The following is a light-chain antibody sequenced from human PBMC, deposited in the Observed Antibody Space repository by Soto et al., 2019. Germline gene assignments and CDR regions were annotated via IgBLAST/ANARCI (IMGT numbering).Light chain of an antibody. CDR1: QSMSSY. CDR2: AAS. Sequence: DIQMTQSPSSLAASVGDRVTITCRASQSMSSYLHWYQQKPGKAPKVLIYAASSLKSGVPSRFSGSGSGPDFTLTISSLQPDDFAAYYCQQSYITPYTFGQGTKLEIK. J-gene: IGKJ2*01. V-gene: IGKV1-39*01. CDR3: QQSYITPYT.